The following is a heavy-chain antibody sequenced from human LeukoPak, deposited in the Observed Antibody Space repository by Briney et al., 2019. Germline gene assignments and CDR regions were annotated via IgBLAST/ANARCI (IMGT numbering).Heavy chain of an antibody. D-gene: IGHD3-22*01. CDR2: IYYSGRT. J-gene: IGHJ5*02. Sequence: SETLSLTCTVSGGSVSSSSYYWGWIRQPPGKGLEWIGRIYYSGRTYDNLSLKSRVTMSVDTSKNQFSLKLSSLTAADTAVYYCARLLYDRSGYYWFDPWGQGTLVTVSS. CDR3: ARLLYDRSGYYWFDP. CDR1: GGSVSSSSYY. V-gene: IGHV4-39*01.